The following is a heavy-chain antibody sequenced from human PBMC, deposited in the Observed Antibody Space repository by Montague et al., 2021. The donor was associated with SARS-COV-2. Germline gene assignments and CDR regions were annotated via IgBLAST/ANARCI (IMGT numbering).Heavy chain of an antibody. CDR3: ARGHLSVSMIVVVFTSASYYIDS. CDR1: GGSFGDDH. Sequence: SETLSLTCGVYGGSFGDDHWSWIRQPPGKGLEWIGDIKQSGSTNYNPSLKSRVTISVDTSRNQFSLKLTSVTAADTAVYFCARGHLSVSMIVVVFTSASYYIDSWGQGTLVTVSA. V-gene: IGHV4-34*01. D-gene: IGHD3-22*01. J-gene: IGHJ4*02. CDR2: IKQSGST.